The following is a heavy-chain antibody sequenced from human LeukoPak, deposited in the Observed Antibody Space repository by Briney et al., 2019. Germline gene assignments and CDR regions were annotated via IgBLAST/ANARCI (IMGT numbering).Heavy chain of an antibody. D-gene: IGHD2-15*01. Sequence: GGSLRLSCAASGFAFDDYGMSWVRQAPGQGLEWVSGINWNGGSTGYADSVKGRFTISRDNAKNSLYLQMNSLRAEDTALYYCARSVAASRDYWGQGTLVTVSS. CDR3: ARSVAASRDY. CDR2: INWNGGST. J-gene: IGHJ4*02. V-gene: IGHV3-20*04. CDR1: GFAFDDYG.